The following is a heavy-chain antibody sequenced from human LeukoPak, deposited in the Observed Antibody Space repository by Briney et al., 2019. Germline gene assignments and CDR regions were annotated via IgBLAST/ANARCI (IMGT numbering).Heavy chain of an antibody. V-gene: IGHV4-59*12. CDR3: ARTSSYYYDSSAQFDY. J-gene: IGHJ4*02. CDR1: GGSMSPYH. Sequence: PSETLSLTCTVSGGSMSPYHWGWIRQPPGKGLEWTGYIYYSGSTNYNPSLKSRVTISVDRSKNQFSLKLSSVTAADTAVYYCARTSSYYYDSSAQFDYWGQGTLVTVSS. CDR2: IYYSGST. D-gene: IGHD3-22*01.